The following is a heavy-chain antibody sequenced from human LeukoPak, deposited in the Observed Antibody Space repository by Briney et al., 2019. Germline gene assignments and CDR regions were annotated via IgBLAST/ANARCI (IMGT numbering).Heavy chain of an antibody. J-gene: IGHJ4*02. V-gene: IGHV3-73*01. Sequence: GGSLRLSCAASGFTFSDSTMQWVRQASGKGREWVGRIRSKANSYATAYAASVEGRFTNSRDDSKNTAYLQMNSLRTEDTAVYYCSRAYDTSGYYYIDYWGQGTLVTVSS. CDR3: SRAYDTSGYYYIDY. D-gene: IGHD3-22*01. CDR1: GFTFSDST. CDR2: IRSKANSYAT.